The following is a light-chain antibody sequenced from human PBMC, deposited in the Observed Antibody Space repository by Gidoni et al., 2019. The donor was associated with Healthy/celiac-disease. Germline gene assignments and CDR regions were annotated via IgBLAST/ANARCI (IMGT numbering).Light chain of an antibody. CDR3: LQDYNYPFT. CDR1: QGIRND. CDR2: AAS. V-gene: IGKV1-6*01. Sequence: AIQMPKSTSALPASVGDRVTITCRASQGIRNDLGWYQQKPGKAPKLLIDAASSLQSGVPSRFSGSGSGTDFTLTISSLQPEDFATYYCLQDYNYPFTFGPGTKVDIK. J-gene: IGKJ3*01.